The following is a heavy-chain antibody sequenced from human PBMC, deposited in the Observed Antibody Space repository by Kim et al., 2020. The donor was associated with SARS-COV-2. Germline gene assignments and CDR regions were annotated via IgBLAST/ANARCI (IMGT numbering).Heavy chain of an antibody. Sequence: ADSVKGRFTISRDNAKNSLYLQMNSLRAEDTALYYCAKDALYDSSGRFDYWGQGTLVTVSS. J-gene: IGHJ4*02. V-gene: IGHV3-9*01. CDR3: AKDALYDSSGRFDY. D-gene: IGHD3-22*01.